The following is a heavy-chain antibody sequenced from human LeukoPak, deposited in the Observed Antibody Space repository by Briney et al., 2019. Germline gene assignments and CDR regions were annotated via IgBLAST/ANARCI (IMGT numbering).Heavy chain of an antibody. CDR2: IYYSGST. D-gene: IGHD6-19*01. V-gene: IGHV4-59*08. J-gene: IGHJ4*02. Sequence: SETLSLTCTVSGGSISSYYWSWIRQPSGKGLEWIGYIYYSGSTNYNPSLKSRVTISVDTSKNQFSLKLSSVTAADTAVYYCARHSIVGQWLVPFDYWGQGTLVTVSS. CDR3: ARHSIVGQWLVPFDY. CDR1: GGSISSYY.